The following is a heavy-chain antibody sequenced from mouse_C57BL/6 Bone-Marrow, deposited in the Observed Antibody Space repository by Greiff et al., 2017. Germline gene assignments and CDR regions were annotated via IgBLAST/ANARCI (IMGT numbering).Heavy chain of an antibody. CDR2: FYPGSGSI. CDR1: GYIFTEYT. J-gene: IGHJ2*01. Sequence: QVHLKQSGAELVKPGASVKLSCKASGYIFTEYTIHWVKQRSGQGLEWIGCFYPGSGSIKYNERFKDKATLTADKSSNTGYMELSRLTSEDSAVYFCARHERYYDYEGYFDYWGQGTTLTVSS. D-gene: IGHD2-4*01. CDR3: ARHERYYDYEGYFDY. V-gene: IGHV1-62-2*01.